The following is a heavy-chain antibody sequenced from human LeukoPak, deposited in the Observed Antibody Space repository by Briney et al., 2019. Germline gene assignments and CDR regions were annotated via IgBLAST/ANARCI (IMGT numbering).Heavy chain of an antibody. CDR1: GFTFSSYN. V-gene: IGHV3-21*01. J-gene: IGHJ5*02. CDR2: ISSGSSYM. D-gene: IGHD1-26*01. CDR3: ARDLIVGPTNVFDP. Sequence: PGGSLRLSCAASGFTFSSYNMNWVRQAPGKGLEWVSSISSGSSYMSYGDSVKGRFTISRDNAKNSLYLQMNSLRAEDTAVYYCARDLIVGPTNVFDPWGQGTLVTVSS.